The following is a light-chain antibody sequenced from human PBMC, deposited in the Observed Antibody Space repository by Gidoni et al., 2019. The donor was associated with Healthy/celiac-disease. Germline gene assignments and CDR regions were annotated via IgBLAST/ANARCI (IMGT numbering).Light chain of an antibody. V-gene: IGLV2-23*02. CDR2: EVR. CDR3: CSYAGSNSVI. Sequence: QSALTQPASVSGSPGPSITISCTGTSRDVGSYNFVSWYQQHPGKAPKVMIYEVRKRPSGVSNRFFGSKSGNTAALTISGLQAEDEADYYCCSYAGSNSVIFGGGTKLTVL. J-gene: IGLJ2*01. CDR1: SRDVGSYNF.